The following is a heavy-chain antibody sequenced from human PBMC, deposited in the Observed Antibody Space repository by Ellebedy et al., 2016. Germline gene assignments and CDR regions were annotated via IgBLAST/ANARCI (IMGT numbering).Heavy chain of an antibody. V-gene: IGHV1-18*01. CDR3: ARAKGEQWLVYYFDY. J-gene: IGHJ4*02. CDR2: ISAYNGNT. Sequence: ASVKVSXXASGYTFTSYGISWVRQAPGQGLEWMGWISAYNGNTNYAQKLQGRVTMTTDTSTSTAYMELSSLRSEDTAVYYCARAKGEQWLVYYFDYWGQGTLVTVSS. D-gene: IGHD6-19*01. CDR1: GYTFTSYG.